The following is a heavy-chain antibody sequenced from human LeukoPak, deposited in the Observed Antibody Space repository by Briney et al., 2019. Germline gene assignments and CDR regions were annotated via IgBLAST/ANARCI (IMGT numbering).Heavy chain of an antibody. CDR1: GGSFSGYY. CDR3: ARHYTRAWIQLWFDY. V-gene: IGHV4-34*01. D-gene: IGHD5-18*01. Sequence: PSETLSLTCAVYGGSFSGYYWSWIRQPPGKGLEWIGEINHSGSTNYNPSLKSRVTISVDTSKNQFSLKLSSVTAADTAVYYCARHYTRAWIQLWFDYWGQGTLVTVSS. J-gene: IGHJ4*02. CDR2: INHSGST.